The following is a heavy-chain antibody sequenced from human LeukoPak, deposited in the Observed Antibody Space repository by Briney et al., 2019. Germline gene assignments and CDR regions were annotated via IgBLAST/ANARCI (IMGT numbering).Heavy chain of an antibody. CDR3: AREVSMVRGVIIVNWFDP. J-gene: IGHJ5*02. V-gene: IGHV1-46*03. Sequence: ASPKVSCKASGYTFTSYYTHWVRHTPRQGRGWMGIINPSGGSKRYAQKFQGRVTMTRDTSTRTVYMELSSLRSEDTAVYYCAREVSMVRGVIIVNWFDPWGEGTLVTVSS. CDR2: INPSGGSK. CDR1: GYTFTSYY. D-gene: IGHD3-10*01.